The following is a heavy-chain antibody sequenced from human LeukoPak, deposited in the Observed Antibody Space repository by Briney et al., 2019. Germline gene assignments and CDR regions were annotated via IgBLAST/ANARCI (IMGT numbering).Heavy chain of an antibody. D-gene: IGHD2-15*01. J-gene: IGHJ6*02. CDR2: INPSGGST. V-gene: IGHV1-46*01. CDR1: GYTFTIYY. CDR3: ARDGNLGYCSGGSCRPTQYYYYGMDV. Sequence: ASVKVSCKASGYTFTIYYMHWVRQAPGQGLEWMGIINPSGGSTSYAQKFQGRVTMTRDTSTSTVYMELSSLRSEDTAVYYCARDGNLGYCSGGSCRPTQYYYYGMDVWGQGTTVTVSS.